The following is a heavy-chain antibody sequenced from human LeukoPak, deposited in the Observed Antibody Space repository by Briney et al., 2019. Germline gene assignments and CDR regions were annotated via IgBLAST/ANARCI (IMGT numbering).Heavy chain of an antibody. J-gene: IGHJ4*02. Sequence: SETLSLTCTVSGVSISSSSYYWGWIRQPPGKGLEWIGSIYYSGSTYYNPSLKSRVTISVDTSKNQFSLKLSSVTAADTAVYYCARRSQGCTFDYWGQGTLVTVSS. D-gene: IGHD2-15*01. V-gene: IGHV4-39*01. CDR1: GVSISSSSYY. CDR2: IYYSGST. CDR3: ARRSQGCTFDY.